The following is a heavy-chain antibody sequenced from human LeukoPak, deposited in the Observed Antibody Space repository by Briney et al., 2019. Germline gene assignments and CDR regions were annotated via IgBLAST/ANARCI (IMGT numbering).Heavy chain of an antibody. D-gene: IGHD1-26*01. CDR2: IYHSGST. Sequence: PSETLSLTCAVSGYSISSGYYWGWIRQPPGKGLEWIGSIYHSGSTYYNPSLKSRVTISVDTSKNQFSLKLSSVTAADTAVYYCARQDVGPSDYWGQGTLVTVSS. CDR1: GYSISSGYY. V-gene: IGHV4-38-2*01. J-gene: IGHJ4*02. CDR3: ARQDVGPSDY.